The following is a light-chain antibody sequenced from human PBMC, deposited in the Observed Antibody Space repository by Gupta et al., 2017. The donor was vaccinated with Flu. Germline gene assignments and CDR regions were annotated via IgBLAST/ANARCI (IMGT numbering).Light chain of an antibody. J-gene: IGKJ1*01. CDR2: AAS. Sequence: SFLSASVGDRVTTTCRASQGIATALAWYQQKPGKVPELLIHAASTLHIGVTSRFSGSGYGTEFTLTINSRQPEDIAAYYCQQVDNYRPWTFGQGTKVEIK. V-gene: IGKV1-9*01. CDR3: QQVDNYRPWT. CDR1: QGIATA.